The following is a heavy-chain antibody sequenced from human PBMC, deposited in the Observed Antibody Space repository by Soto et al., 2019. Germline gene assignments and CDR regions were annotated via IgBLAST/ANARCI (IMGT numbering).Heavy chain of an antibody. J-gene: IGHJ3*02. V-gene: IGHV3-74*01. Sequence: GGSLRLSCAASGVTFSSYAMGWVRQAPGKGLEWVSAINSDGTTVLYADSVEGRFTISRDNAQSTLFLQMNSLRVEDTAVYYCVRDRGNPDSFNIWGQGTMVTVSS. CDR2: INSDGTTV. D-gene: IGHD3-10*01. CDR1: GVTFSSYA. CDR3: VRDRGNPDSFNI.